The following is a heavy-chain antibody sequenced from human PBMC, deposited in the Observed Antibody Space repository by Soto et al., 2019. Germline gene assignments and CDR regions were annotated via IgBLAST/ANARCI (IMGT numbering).Heavy chain of an antibody. CDR1: GGTFSSYA. V-gene: IGHV1-69*13. CDR3: ARDPLHGSYGLFDY. J-gene: IGHJ4*02. D-gene: IGHD1-26*01. Sequence: GASVKVSCKASGGTFSSYAISWVRQAPGQGLEWMGGIIPIFGTANYAQKFQGRVTITADESTSTAYMELSSLRSEDTAVYYCARDPLHGSYGLFDYWGQGTLVTVSS. CDR2: IIPIFGTA.